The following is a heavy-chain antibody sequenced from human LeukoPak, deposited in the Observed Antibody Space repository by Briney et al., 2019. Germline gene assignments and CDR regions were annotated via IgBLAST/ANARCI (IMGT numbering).Heavy chain of an antibody. J-gene: IGHJ4*02. CDR2: ISGRNYI. D-gene: IGHD3-10*01. CDR1: GFXVSSNY. CDR3: ARVRGGNFDF. Sequence: GGSLRLSRGASGFXVSSNYLTWIRQAPGKGLEWVSHISGRNYITYADSVKGRFTISRDNAKNSLFVQMNSLRAEDTAVYYCARVRGGNFDFWGQGTLVTVSS. V-gene: IGHV3-11*05.